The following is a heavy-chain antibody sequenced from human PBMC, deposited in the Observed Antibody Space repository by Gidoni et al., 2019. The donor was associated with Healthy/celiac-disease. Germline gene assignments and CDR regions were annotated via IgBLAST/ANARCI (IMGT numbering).Heavy chain of an antibody. J-gene: IGHJ5*02. Sequence: QVQLQESGPGLVKPSQTLSLTCTVSGGSIRSGGYYWSWIRQHPGKGLEWIGYIYYSGSTYYNPSLKSRVTISVDTSKNQFSLKLSSVTAADTAVYYCARVGTYCSGGSCYSNWFDPWGQGTLVTVSS. CDR1: GGSIRSGGYY. D-gene: IGHD2-15*01. CDR2: IYYSGST. CDR3: ARVGTYCSGGSCYSNWFDP. V-gene: IGHV4-31*03.